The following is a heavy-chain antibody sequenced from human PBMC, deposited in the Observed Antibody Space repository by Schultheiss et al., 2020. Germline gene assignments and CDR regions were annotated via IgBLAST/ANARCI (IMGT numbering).Heavy chain of an antibody. J-gene: IGHJ3*02. D-gene: IGHD6-6*01. CDR1: GFTFSSYG. V-gene: IGHV3-33*01. Sequence: GGSLRLSCAASGFTFSSYGMHWVRQAPGKGLEWVAVIWYDGSNKYYADSVKGRFTISRDNSKNTLYLQMNSLRAEDTAVYYCARGMYSSFDTDAFDIWGQGTMVTVSS. CDR2: IWYDGSNK. CDR3: ARGMYSSFDTDAFDI.